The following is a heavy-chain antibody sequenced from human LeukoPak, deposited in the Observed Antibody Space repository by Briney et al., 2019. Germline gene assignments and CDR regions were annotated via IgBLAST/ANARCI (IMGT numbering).Heavy chain of an antibody. D-gene: IGHD1-26*01. CDR2: VNPSGGST. J-gene: IGHJ4*02. CDR3: ARRLKHYYQIDY. V-gene: IGHV1-46*01. Sequence: GASVKLSCKASGYTFTSYYFHWVRQAPGQGLEWMGMVNPSGGSTSYAQKFQGRVTMTRDTSTTTVYMELSSLRSDDTAVFYCARRLKHYYQIDYWGQGTLVTVSS. CDR1: GYTFTSYY.